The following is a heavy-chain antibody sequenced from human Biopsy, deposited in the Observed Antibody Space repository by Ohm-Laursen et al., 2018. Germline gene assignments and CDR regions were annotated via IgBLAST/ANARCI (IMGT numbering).Heavy chain of an antibody. J-gene: IGHJ1*01. Sequence: SVKASCKAPGGTFSNYGVNWVRQAPGQGLECLGGNIPILGTGNYAQKFQDRVTVAADTSTSTATMELRSLRSDDTAVYYCATKLTGYFHHWGQGTLVIVSS. V-gene: IGHV1-69*06. CDR1: GGTFSNYG. D-gene: IGHD3-9*01. CDR3: ATKLTGYFHH. CDR2: NIPILGTG.